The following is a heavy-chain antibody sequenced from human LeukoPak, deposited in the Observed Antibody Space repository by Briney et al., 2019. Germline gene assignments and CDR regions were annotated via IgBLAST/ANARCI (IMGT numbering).Heavy chain of an antibody. Sequence: ASVKVSCKASRYTFSSYDINWVRQAPGQGLDWMGWMNPNSGNTGYAQELQGRVAMTRDTSISTAYMELSSLISDDTAVYYCTRGGTIYDTILEDPFDIWGQGTMVTVSS. J-gene: IGHJ3*02. V-gene: IGHV1-8*01. CDR1: RYTFSSYD. CDR2: MNPNSGNT. CDR3: TRGGTIYDTILEDPFDI. D-gene: IGHD3-22*01.